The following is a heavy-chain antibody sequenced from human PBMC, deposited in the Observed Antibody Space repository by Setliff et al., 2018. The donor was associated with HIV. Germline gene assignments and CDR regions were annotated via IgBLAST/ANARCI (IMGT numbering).Heavy chain of an antibody. CDR3: ARGTHCGGDCTNYFDS. V-gene: IGHV4-59*08. D-gene: IGHD2-21*01. J-gene: IGHJ4*02. CDR1: GGSMKTFD. Sequence: SETLSLTCTVSGGSMKTFDWGWIRQPPGKGLEWIGEIYHSGSFNYNPSLKSRVTISLDNSINQFSLNLTSVTAADTAVYFCARGTHCGGDCTNYFDSWGQGILVTV. CDR2: IYHSGSF.